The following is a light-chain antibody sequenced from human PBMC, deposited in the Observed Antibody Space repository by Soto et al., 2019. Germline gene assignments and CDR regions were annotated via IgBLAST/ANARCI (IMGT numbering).Light chain of an antibody. CDR3: QQRSNWYT. V-gene: IGKV3-11*01. Sequence: EIVLTQSPATLSLSPGERATLSCRASQSVSNYLAWYQQKPGQAPRLLIYDASNRATGIPARFSGSGSGTDFTLTISRLEPGHFAVYYCQQRSNWYTFGQGTKLEIK. J-gene: IGKJ2*01. CDR2: DAS. CDR1: QSVSNY.